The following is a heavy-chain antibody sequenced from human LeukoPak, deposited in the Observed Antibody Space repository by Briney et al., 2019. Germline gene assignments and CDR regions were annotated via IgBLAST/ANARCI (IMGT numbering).Heavy chain of an antibody. Sequence: WASVKVSCKASGYTFTGYYMHWVRQAPGQGLEWMGWINPNSGGTNYAQKFQGWVTMTRDTSISTAYMELSRLRSDDTAVYYCARGGITGTTRGPTRLNDAFDIWGQGTMVTVSS. CDR1: GYTFTGYY. D-gene: IGHD1-20*01. V-gene: IGHV1-2*04. CDR3: ARGGITGTTRGPTRLNDAFDI. CDR2: INPNSGGT. J-gene: IGHJ3*02.